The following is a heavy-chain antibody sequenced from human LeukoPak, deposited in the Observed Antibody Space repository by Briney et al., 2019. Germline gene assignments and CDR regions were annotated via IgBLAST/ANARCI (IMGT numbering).Heavy chain of an antibody. CDR3: ARGTYYFDY. CDR2: IYHGGDT. V-gene: IGHV4-59*12. J-gene: IGHJ4*02. CDR1: GGSISSYY. Sequence: PSETLSLTCTVSGGSISSYYWSWIRQPPGKGLEWIGYIYHGGDTYYNSSLKSRVTISMDRSKNQFSLNLTSVTAADTAVYYCARGTYYFDYWGQGTLVTVSS.